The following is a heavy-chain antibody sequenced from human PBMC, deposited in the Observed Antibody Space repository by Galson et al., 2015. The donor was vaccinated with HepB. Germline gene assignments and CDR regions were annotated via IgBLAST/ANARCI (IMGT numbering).Heavy chain of an antibody. CDR3: ARFHLVTTVTTYPY. CDR1: GFTFSDYY. V-gene: IGHV3-11*01. D-gene: IGHD4-17*01. Sequence: SLRLSCAASGFTFSDYYMSWIRQAPGKGLEWVSYISSSASTIYYADSVKGRFTISRDNAKNSLYLQMNSLRAEDTAVYYCARFHLVTTVTTYPYWGQGTLVTVSS. CDR2: ISSSASTI. J-gene: IGHJ4*02.